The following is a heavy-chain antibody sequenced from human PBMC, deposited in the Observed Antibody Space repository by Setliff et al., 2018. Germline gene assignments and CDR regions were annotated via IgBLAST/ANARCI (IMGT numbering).Heavy chain of an antibody. CDR3: ARAGVLGPNTRWLDS. CDR2: TSTSGGS. D-gene: IGHD3-3*01. V-gene: IGHV4-61*02. Sequence: SETLSLTCAVSGGSISSGSYYWNWIRQPAGKGLEWIGRTSTSGGSNYNPSLKSRVMMSVDPSKNQFSLRLNSVTAADTAIYYCARAGVLGPNTRWLDSWGQGILVTVSS. J-gene: IGHJ5*01. CDR1: GGSISSGSYY.